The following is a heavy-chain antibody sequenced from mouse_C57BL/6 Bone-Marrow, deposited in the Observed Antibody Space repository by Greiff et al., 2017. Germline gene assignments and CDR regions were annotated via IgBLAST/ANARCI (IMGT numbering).Heavy chain of an antibody. V-gene: IGHV5-17*01. CDR3: ARPGYYGSPYYYAMDY. Sequence: VESGGGLVKPGGSLKLSCAASGFTFSDYGMHWVRQAPEKGLEWVAYISSGSSTIYYADTVKGRFTISRDNAKNTLFLHMTSLRSEDTAMYYCARPGYYGSPYYYAMDYWGQGTSVTVAS. D-gene: IGHD1-1*01. J-gene: IGHJ4*01. CDR2: ISSGSSTI. CDR1: GFTFSDYG.